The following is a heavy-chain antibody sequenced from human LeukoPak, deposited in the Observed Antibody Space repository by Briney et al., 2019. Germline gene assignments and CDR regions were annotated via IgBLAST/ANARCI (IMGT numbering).Heavy chain of an antibody. Sequence: GGSLRLSCTASGFPFIEYSMNWVRQAPGKGLEWISYIGIDSGNTKYADSMRGRFTISADKAKNSLYLQMNSLRVEDTAVYYCARDHNYAFDNWGQGTLVSVAS. D-gene: IGHD1-1*01. V-gene: IGHV3-48*01. CDR1: GFPFIEYS. CDR3: ARDHNYAFDN. CDR2: IGIDSGNT. J-gene: IGHJ4*02.